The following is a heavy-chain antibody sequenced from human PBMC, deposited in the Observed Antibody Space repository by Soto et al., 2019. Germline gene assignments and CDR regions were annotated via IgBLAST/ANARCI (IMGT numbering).Heavy chain of an antibody. Sequence: PGESLKISCNGSGYSFTSYWIGWVRQMPGKGLEWMGIIYPGDSDTRYSPSFQGQVTISADKSISTAYLQWSSLKASDTAMYYCARHKRNYYDSSGFYYGMGVWGQGTTVTVSS. D-gene: IGHD3-22*01. V-gene: IGHV5-51*01. CDR3: ARHKRNYYDSSGFYYGMGV. J-gene: IGHJ6*02. CDR2: IYPGDSDT. CDR1: GYSFTSYW.